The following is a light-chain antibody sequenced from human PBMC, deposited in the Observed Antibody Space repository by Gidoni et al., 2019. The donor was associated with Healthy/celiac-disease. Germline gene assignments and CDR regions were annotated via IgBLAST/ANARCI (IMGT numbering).Light chain of an antibody. V-gene: IGLV3-1*01. CDR2: QDR. CDR3: QAWDSSTEV. CDR1: KLGDKY. J-gene: IGLJ2*01. Sequence: SYERTQPPSVSVSPGQTASITCSGDKLGDKYACWYQQKPGQSPVLVIYQDRKRPSGIPVRFSGSNSGNTATLTISGTQAMDEADYYCQAWDSSTEVFGGGTKLTVL.